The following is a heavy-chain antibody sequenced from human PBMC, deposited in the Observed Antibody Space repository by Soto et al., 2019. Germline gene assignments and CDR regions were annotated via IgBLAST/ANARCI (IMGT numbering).Heavy chain of an antibody. V-gene: IGHV3-23*01. D-gene: IGHD1-7*01. CDR3: AKNQERELPRVIDF. CDR2: ISESGGST. Sequence: GGSLRLSCAASGFSFSDYAMSWVRQAPGKGLEWVSVISESGGSTHYADSVRGRFTVSRDNSKNSLSLRMNSLRDEDTALYYCAKNQERELPRVIDFWGQGTLVTVS. J-gene: IGHJ4*02. CDR1: GFSFSDYA.